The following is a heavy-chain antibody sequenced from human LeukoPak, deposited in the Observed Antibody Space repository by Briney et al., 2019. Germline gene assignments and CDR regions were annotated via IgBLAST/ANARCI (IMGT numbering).Heavy chain of an antibody. CDR1: GGSISSYY. J-gene: IGHJ4*02. Sequence: SETLSLTCTVSGGSISSYYWNWIRQPPGKGLEWIGYIYYSGSTNYNPSLKSRVTISEDTSKNQFSLKLSSVTAADTAVYYCARIGHEDYYFDYWGQGTLVTVSS. CDR2: IYYSGST. CDR3: ARIGHEDYYFDY. V-gene: IGHV4-59*01.